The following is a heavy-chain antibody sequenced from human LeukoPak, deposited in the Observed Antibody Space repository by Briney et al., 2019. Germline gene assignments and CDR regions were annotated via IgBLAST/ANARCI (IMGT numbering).Heavy chain of an antibody. J-gene: IGHJ4*02. V-gene: IGHV4-59*08. CDR1: GGSINDYY. Sequence: SETLSLTCSVTGGSINDYYWNWIRQPPGKGLEWIACMSNSGTAYYNPSLKSRISISVDTSKNQFSLKLSSVTAADTAVYYCARQFYYDSGGSHYWGQGTLVTVSS. CDR3: ARQFYYDSGGSHY. D-gene: IGHD3-22*01. CDR2: MSNSGTA.